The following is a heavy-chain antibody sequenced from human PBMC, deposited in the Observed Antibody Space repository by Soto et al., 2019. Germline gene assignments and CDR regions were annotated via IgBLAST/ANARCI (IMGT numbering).Heavy chain of an antibody. Sequence: GGSLRLSCAASGFTFSDHYMDWVRQAPGKGLEWVGRTRNRTKGYTTEYAASVKGRFTISRDGSQNSLYLQMNSLRTEDTAVYYCSRAAVNIRGYPSMDVWGKGTTVTVSS. CDR3: SRAAVNIRGYPSMDV. CDR1: GFTFSDHY. CDR2: TRNRTKGYTT. J-gene: IGHJ6*03. V-gene: IGHV3-72*01. D-gene: IGHD5-12*01.